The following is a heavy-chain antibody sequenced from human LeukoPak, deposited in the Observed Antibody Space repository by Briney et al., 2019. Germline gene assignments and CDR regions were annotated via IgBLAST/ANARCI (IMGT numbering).Heavy chain of an antibody. J-gene: IGHJ3*02. V-gene: IGHV3-30*18. D-gene: IGHD4-17*01. CDR1: GFTFSRYG. CDR2: ISYDGTNK. Sequence: GGSLRLSCAASGFTFSRYGMHWVRQAPGKGLEWVAVISYDGTNKYYADSVKGRFIMSRDNCKNTLYLQMNSLIAEDTAVYYCAKDPSTVTTGVFDIWGQGTMVSVSS. CDR3: AKDPSTVTTGVFDI.